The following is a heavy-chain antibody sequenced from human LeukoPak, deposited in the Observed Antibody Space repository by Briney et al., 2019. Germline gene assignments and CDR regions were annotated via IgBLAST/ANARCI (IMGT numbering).Heavy chain of an antibody. CDR2: INQDGSDN. Sequence: GGSLRLSCAASGFTFSDYLMSWVRQAPGKGLELVASINQDGSDNYFADSLRGRFTVSRDNAKSSLYLQLNSLRAEDAAVYYCAREGKRRLARDAFDIWGQGTMVTVSS. D-gene: IGHD1-1*01. J-gene: IGHJ3*02. CDR1: GFTFSDYL. V-gene: IGHV3-7*01. CDR3: AREGKRRLARDAFDI.